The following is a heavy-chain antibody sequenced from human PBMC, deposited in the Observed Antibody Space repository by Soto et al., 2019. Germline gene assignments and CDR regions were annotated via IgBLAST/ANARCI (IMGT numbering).Heavy chain of an antibody. Sequence: SETLSLTCTVSGDSISTFYWGWMRQSPGKELEWIGYVYYTGSTNYNPSLKSRVTISVDRPKNQFSLKLTSANAADTAVYYCARGRTVRNYADDSSDYFYFFDYWGQGTLVTVSS. V-gene: IGHV4-59*01. CDR3: ARGRTVRNYADDSSDYFYFFDY. D-gene: IGHD3-22*01. J-gene: IGHJ4*02. CDR2: VYYTGST. CDR1: GDSISTFY.